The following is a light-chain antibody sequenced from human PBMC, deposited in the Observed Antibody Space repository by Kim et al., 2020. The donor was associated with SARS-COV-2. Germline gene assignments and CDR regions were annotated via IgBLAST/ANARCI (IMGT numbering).Light chain of an antibody. CDR1: NLGDRF. CDR2: QDT. CDR3: QAWASSTGV. V-gene: IGLV3-1*01. Sequence: SYELTQPPSVSVFPGQTASITCSGDNLGDRFASWYQQKAGQSPVLVIYQDTKRPSGIPERFSGSNSGNTATLTISGTQAMDEADYYCQAWASSTGVFGTG. J-gene: IGLJ1*01.